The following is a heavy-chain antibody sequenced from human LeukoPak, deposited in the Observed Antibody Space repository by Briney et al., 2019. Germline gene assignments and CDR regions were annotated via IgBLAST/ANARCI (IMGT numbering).Heavy chain of an antibody. Sequence: GGSLRLSCAASGFTFSSYGIHWVRQAPGKGLEWVAVISYDGSNKYYADSVKGRFTISRDNSKNTLYLQMNSLRAGDTAVYYCAREREMATSAAFDIWGQGTLVTVSS. CDR1: GFTFSSYG. V-gene: IGHV3-30*03. D-gene: IGHD5-24*01. CDR2: ISYDGSNK. J-gene: IGHJ4*02. CDR3: AREREMATSAAFDI.